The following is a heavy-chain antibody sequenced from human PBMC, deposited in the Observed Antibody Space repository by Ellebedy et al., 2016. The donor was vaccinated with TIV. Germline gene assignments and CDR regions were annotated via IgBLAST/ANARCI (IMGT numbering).Heavy chain of an antibody. Sequence: GSLRLXCTVSGASLSNNYWSWIRQPPGKGLEWIGYIYYSGSTNYNPSLKSRVTISIDTSKNQFSLKLNSVTAADTAVYYCATQGVIRDPDAFDIWGQGTMVTVSS. V-gene: IGHV4-59*01. J-gene: IGHJ3*02. D-gene: IGHD3-22*01. CDR1: GASLSNNY. CDR3: ATQGVIRDPDAFDI. CDR2: IYYSGST.